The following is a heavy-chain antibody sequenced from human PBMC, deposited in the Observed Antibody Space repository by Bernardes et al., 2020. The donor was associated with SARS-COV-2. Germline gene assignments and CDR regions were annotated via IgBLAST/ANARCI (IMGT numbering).Heavy chain of an antibody. CDR3: ARGEGSSGWFEPLDH. D-gene: IGHD6-19*01. V-gene: IGHV3-64*01. Sequence: GSLRLSCTASGFTFSTYAMHWVRQAPGRGLEYVSAVSSNGGTSYYANSVKGRFTISRDNFENTLYLQMGSLRPEDTAVYYCARGEGSSGWFEPLDHWGQGTLVTVSS. CDR2: VSSNGGTS. J-gene: IGHJ4*02. CDR1: GFTFSTYA.